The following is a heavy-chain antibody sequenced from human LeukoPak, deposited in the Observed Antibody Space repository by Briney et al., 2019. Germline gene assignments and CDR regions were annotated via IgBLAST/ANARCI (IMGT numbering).Heavy chain of an antibody. CDR1: GFTFDDHA. CDR2: ISSSSSYI. V-gene: IGHV3-23*01. D-gene: IGHD3-10*01. CDR3: AKDASITMVWGVIITSFDY. J-gene: IGHJ4*02. Sequence: PGGSLRLSCAASGFTFDDHAIHWVRQVPGKGLEWVSSISSSSSYIYYADSVKGRFTISRDNSKNTLYLQMNSLRAEDTAVYYCAKDASITMVWGVIITSFDYWGQGTLVTVSS.